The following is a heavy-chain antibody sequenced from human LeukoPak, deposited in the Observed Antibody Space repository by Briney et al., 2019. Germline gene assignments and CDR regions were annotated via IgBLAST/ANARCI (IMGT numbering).Heavy chain of an antibody. Sequence: LSLTCGVSGGSISSTNWWSWVRQAPGQGLEWVANINQDEGHKDYVDSVKGRFTVSRDNAKNSLYLQMNRLRVDDTAMYFCVRGVEYWGQGTPVTVSS. V-gene: IGHV3-7*04. CDR1: GGSISSTNW. CDR3: VRGVEY. J-gene: IGHJ4*02. CDR2: INQDEGHK.